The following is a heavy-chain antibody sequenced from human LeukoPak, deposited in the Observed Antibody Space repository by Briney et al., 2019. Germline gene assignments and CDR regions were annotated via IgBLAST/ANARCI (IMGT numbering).Heavy chain of an antibody. Sequence: GGFLRLSCAASGFTFSSYWMHWGRQAPGKGLVWVSRFNNDGSTVSYADSVKGRFTISRDNAKNTLHLQMNSLRAEDTAVYYCARGFSNYVDYWSQGPLVTVSS. V-gene: IGHV3-74*01. CDR1: GFTFSSYW. CDR3: ARGFSNYVDY. J-gene: IGHJ4*02. D-gene: IGHD3-10*01. CDR2: FNNDGSTV.